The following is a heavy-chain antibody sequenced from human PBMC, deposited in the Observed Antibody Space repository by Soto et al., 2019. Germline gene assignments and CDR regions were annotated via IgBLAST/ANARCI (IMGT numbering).Heavy chain of an antibody. Sequence: GASVKVSCKASGYSFPSFDISWVRQAPGQRLEWMGWISGYNGSVSYAQKFQGRVTMTRDTSTSTVYMELSSLRSEDTAVYYCAREGGSFLGWFKPYYYYYYGMDVWGQGTTVTVSS. CDR2: ISGYNGSV. CDR1: GYSFPSFD. D-gene: IGHD3-3*01. J-gene: IGHJ6*02. V-gene: IGHV1-18*01. CDR3: AREGGSFLGWFKPYYYYYYGMDV.